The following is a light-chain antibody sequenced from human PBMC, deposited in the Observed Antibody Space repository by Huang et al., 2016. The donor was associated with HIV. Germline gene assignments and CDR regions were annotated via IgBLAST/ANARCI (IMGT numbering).Light chain of an antibody. J-gene: IGKJ2*01. CDR3: QQSYRSYT. CDR1: QTISSH. CDR2: AAS. Sequence: DIQMTQSPSSLSASVGDRVTITCRASQTISSHLNWYQQKAGKAPNLLIYAASSLQNGVPSRFSGRGSGTDFTLTISSLQPEDVATYFCQQSYRSYTFGQGTKLEIK. V-gene: IGKV1-39*01.